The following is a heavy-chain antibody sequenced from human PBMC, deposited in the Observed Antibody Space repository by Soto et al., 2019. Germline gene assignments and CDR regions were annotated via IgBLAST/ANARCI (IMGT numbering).Heavy chain of an antibody. J-gene: IGHJ6*02. V-gene: IGHV3-33*01. CDR2: IWYDGSNK. Sequence: GGSLRLSCAASGFTFSRYGMYWVRQAPGKGLEWVAVIWYDGSNKYYADSVKGRFTISRDNSKNTLYLQMNSLRAEDTAVYYCARPLEYYYYGMDVWGQGTTVTVSS. CDR1: GFTFSRYG. CDR3: ARPLEYYYYGMDV.